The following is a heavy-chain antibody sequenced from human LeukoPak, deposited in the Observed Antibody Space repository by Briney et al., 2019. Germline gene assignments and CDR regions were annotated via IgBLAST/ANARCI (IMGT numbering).Heavy chain of an antibody. CDR2: ITRSSSAG. V-gene: IGHV3-48*01. J-gene: IGHJ4*02. D-gene: IGHD1-26*01. Sequence: PGGSLRLSCAASGFTFSSYSMNWVRQAPGKGLEWVSYITRSSSAGYYVDAVKGRFTISRDNAKNSLYLQMNSLRAEDTAVYYCATQWELHPAFWGQGTLVTVSS. CDR3: ATQWELHPAF. CDR1: GFTFSSYS.